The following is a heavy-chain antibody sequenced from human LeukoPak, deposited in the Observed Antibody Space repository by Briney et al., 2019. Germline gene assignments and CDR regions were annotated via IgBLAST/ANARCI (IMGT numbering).Heavy chain of an antibody. J-gene: IGHJ4*02. CDR2: ISGSGGST. V-gene: IGHV3-23*01. CDR1: GFTFSSYA. CDR3: AKAHPGDVWSGYYTDHFDY. Sequence: PGGSLRLSCAASGFTFSSYAMSWLRQAPGKGLEWVSAISGSGGSTYYADPVKGRFTTSRDKSKNTLYLQMNSLRAEDTAVYYCAKAHPGDVWSGYYTDHFDYWGQGTLVTVSS. D-gene: IGHD3-3*01.